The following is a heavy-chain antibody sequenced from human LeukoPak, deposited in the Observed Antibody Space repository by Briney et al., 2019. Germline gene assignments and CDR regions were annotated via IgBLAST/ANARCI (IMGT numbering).Heavy chain of an antibody. CDR3: ARHYYDRSDSYSFDY. CDR1: GGSVSGYY. CDR2: LYSSGSTSGST. V-gene: IGHV4-59*08. J-gene: IGHJ4*02. Sequence: SETLSLTCTVSGGSVSGYYWSWIRQPPGKGLEWIGYLYSSGSTSGSTNYNPSLKSRVAISLDTSENQFSLKLSSVTAADTAAYYCARHYYDRSDSYSFDYWGQGTLVTVSS. D-gene: IGHD3-22*01.